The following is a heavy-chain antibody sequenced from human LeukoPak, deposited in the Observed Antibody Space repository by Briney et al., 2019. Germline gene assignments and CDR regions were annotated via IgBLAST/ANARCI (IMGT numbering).Heavy chain of an antibody. J-gene: IGHJ4*02. V-gene: IGHV1-46*01. CDR3: TTLIGVLGPVAIDDFWTGYYDI. Sequence: ASVKVSCKTSGYTFSGNYMNWLRQAPGQGLEWMGMFDPAIGSAYYTQNFQGRVIVTADMSTSTVYMEVSSLTYEDTVAYYCTTLIGVLGPVAIDDFWTGYYDIWGQGTLVTVSS. D-gene: IGHD3/OR15-3a*01. CDR1: GYTFSGNY. CDR2: FDPAIGSA.